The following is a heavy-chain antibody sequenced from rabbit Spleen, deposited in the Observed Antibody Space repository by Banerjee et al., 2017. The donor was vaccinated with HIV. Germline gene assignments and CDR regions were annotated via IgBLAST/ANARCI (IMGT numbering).Heavy chain of an antibody. J-gene: IGHJ4*01. V-gene: IGHV1S45*01. CDR2: IEAGSSGFT. D-gene: IGHD2-1*01. CDR1: GIDFSSDSY. Sequence: QQQLEESGGGLVKPGGTLTLTCKASGIDFSSDSYMCWVRQAPGKGLEWIACIEAGSSGFTYFASWAKGRFTISKTSSTTVTLQMTSLTAADTATYFCARGSAAMTMVITGYYLNLWGPGTLVTVS. CDR3: ARGSAAMTMVITGYYLNL.